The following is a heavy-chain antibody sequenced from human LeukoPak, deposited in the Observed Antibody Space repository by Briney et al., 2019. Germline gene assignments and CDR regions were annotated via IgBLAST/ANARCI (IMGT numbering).Heavy chain of an antibody. D-gene: IGHD6-19*01. J-gene: IGHJ4*02. Sequence: PSETLSLTCTVSGGSISSSSYYWGWIRQPPGKGLEWIGSIYYSGSTYYNPSLKSRVTISVDTSKNQFSLKLSSVTAADTAVYYCARVIGSIAVAGHHFYFDYWGQGTLVTVSS. CDR1: GGSISSSSYY. CDR3: ARVIGSIAVAGHHFYFDY. CDR2: IYYSGST. V-gene: IGHV4-39*01.